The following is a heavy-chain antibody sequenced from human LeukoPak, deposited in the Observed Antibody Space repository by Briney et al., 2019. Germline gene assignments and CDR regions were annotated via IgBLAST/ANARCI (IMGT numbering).Heavy chain of an antibody. J-gene: IGHJ4*02. V-gene: IGHV4-39*01. Sequence: SETLSLTCTVSGGSISSSSYYWGWIRQPPGKGLEWIGSIYYSGSTYYNPSLKSRVTISVDTSKNQFSLKLSSVTAADTAVYYCARRTLNDYDYVWGSYRPPDYWGQGTLATVSS. CDR3: ARRTLNDYDYVWGSYRPPDY. CDR2: IYYSGST. D-gene: IGHD3-16*02. CDR1: GGSISSSSYY.